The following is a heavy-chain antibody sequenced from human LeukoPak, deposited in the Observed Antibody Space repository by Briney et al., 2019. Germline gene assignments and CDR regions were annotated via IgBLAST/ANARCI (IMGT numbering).Heavy chain of an antibody. CDR3: AKVKSPTGTTNDAFDI. CDR1: GFTFSDYY. Sequence: GGSLRLSCAASGFTFSDYYMSWIRQAPGKGLEWVSYISSSGSTIYYADSVKGRFTISRDNAKNSLYLQMNSLRAEDTAVYYCAKVKSPTGTTNDAFDIWGQGTMVTVSP. CDR2: ISSSGSTI. V-gene: IGHV3-11*01. D-gene: IGHD1-1*01. J-gene: IGHJ3*02.